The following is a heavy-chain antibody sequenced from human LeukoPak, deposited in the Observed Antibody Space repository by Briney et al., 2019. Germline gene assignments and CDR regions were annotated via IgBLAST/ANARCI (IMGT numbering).Heavy chain of an antibody. D-gene: IGHD3-22*01. Sequence: ASVKVSCKASGYTLIGYYMHWVRQAPEQGLEWMGRINPNGGGTNYAQKFQGRVTITRDTSASTAYMELSSLRSEDTAVYYCARDRSIYYYDSSGSLPYYFDYWGQGTLVTVSS. CDR2: INPNGGGT. CDR3: ARDRSIYYYDSSGSLPYYFDY. J-gene: IGHJ4*02. CDR1: GYTLIGYY. V-gene: IGHV1-2*06.